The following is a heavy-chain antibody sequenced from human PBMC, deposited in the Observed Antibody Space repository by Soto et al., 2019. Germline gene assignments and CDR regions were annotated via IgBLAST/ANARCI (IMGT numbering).Heavy chain of an antibody. D-gene: IGHD2-2*01. CDR2: INHSGST. Sequence: SETLSLTCAVYGGSFSGYYWSWIRQPPGKGLEWIGEINHSGSTNYNPSLKSRVTISVDTSKNQFSLKLSSVTAADTAVYYCARGRIVVVPAATRYYYYYMDVWGKGTTVTVSS. J-gene: IGHJ6*03. CDR3: ARGRIVVVPAATRYYYYYMDV. V-gene: IGHV4-34*01. CDR1: GGSFSGYY.